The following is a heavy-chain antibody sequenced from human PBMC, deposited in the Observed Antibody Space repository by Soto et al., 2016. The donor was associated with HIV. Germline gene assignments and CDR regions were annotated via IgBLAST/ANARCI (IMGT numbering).Heavy chain of an antibody. Sequence: QVQLVQSGAEVKKPGASVKVSCKASGYTFTGYYMHWVRQAPGQGLEWMGWIDPNSGDTNYAQKFQGRVTMTRDTSISTAYMELSRLRSDDTAVYYCAKDCGLGGTRDYWGQGTLVTVSS. V-gene: IGHV1-2*02. J-gene: IGHJ4*02. CDR3: AKDCGLGGTRDY. CDR1: GYTFTGYY. D-gene: IGHD2-15*01. CDR2: IDPNSGDT.